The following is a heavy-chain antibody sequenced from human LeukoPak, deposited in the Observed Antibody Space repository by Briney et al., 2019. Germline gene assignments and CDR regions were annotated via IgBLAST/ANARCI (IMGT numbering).Heavy chain of an antibody. D-gene: IGHD7-27*01. CDR3: ARARSNWGSGLIDY. V-gene: IGHV4-59*08. Sequence: SETLSLTCTVSDGSIYTYYWSWIRQSPGKGLEWIGYVFYSGSTNYNPSLKSRVTISLDTSKNQFSLKLTSVTAADTAVYYCARARSNWGSGLIDYWGQGTLVTVSS. CDR1: DGSIYTYY. CDR2: VFYSGST. J-gene: IGHJ4*02.